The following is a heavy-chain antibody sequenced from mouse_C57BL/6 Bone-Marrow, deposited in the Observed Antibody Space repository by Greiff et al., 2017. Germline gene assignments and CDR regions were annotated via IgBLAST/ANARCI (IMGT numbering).Heavy chain of an antibody. CDR2: SSGGGGNT. Sequence: EVQLVESGGGLVKPGGSLKLSCAASGFTFSSYTMSWVRQTPETRLACVATSSGGGGNTYYPDSVQGRFTISRDNAKSTLYLQMSTLRSEDTALYYCARLSDMDYWGQGTSVTVSS. CDR1: GFTFSSYT. CDR3: ARLSDMDY. J-gene: IGHJ4*01. D-gene: IGHD6-1*01. V-gene: IGHV5-9*01.